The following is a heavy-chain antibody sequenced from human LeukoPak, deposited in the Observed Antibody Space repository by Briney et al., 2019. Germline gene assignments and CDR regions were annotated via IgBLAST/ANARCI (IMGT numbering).Heavy chain of an antibody. CDR3: AKHTGVVVAATPFSSAFDI. Sequence: GGSLRLSCAASRFTFCSYAMRGVRQAPGKGREWVSAISGSGGSSYYADSVKGRFTISRDNSKNTLYLQMNSLRAEDTAVYYCAKHTGVVVAATPFSSAFDIWGQGTMVTVSS. V-gene: IGHV3-23*01. D-gene: IGHD2-15*01. J-gene: IGHJ3*02. CDR1: RFTFCSYA. CDR2: ISGSGGSS.